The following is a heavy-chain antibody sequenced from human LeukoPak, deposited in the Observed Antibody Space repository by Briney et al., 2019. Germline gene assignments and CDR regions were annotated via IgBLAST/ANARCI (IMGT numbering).Heavy chain of an antibody. CDR1: GYSFTNYW. Sequence: GESLRISCKGSGYSFTNYWISWVRQMPGKGLEWMGRIDPSDSYTNYSPSFQGHFTISADKSISTAYLQWSSLKASDTAMYYCARALRITFGGGRGAFDIWGQGTMVTVSS. V-gene: IGHV5-10-1*01. J-gene: IGHJ3*02. CDR2: IDPSDSYT. D-gene: IGHD3-16*01. CDR3: ARALRITFGGGRGAFDI.